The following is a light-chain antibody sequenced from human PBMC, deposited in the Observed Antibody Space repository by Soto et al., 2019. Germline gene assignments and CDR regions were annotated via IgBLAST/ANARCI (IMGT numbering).Light chain of an antibody. Sequence: QSVLTQPASVSGSPGQSITISCTGTSSDVGRYNLVSWYQQHPGKAPKLMIYEGSKRPSGVSNRFSGSKSGNTASLTISGLEAEDEADYYCCSYAGSYSWVFGGGTQLTVL. CDR2: EGS. CDR3: CSYAGSYSWV. V-gene: IGLV2-23*01. J-gene: IGLJ3*02. CDR1: SSDVGRYNL.